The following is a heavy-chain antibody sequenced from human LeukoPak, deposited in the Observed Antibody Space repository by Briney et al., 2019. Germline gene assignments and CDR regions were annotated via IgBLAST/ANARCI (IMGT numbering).Heavy chain of an antibody. CDR2: INPNSGGT. CDR3: ARDRPIYCSSTSCYGNVWFDP. D-gene: IGHD2-2*01. J-gene: IGHJ5*02. CDR1: GYTFTGYY. V-gene: IGHV1-2*02. Sequence: ASVKVSCKASGYTFTGYYMHWVRQAPGQGLEWMGWINPNSGGTNYAQKFQGRVTMTRDTSISTAYMELSRLRSDDTAVYYCARDRPIYCSSTSCYGNVWFDPWGQGTLVTVSS.